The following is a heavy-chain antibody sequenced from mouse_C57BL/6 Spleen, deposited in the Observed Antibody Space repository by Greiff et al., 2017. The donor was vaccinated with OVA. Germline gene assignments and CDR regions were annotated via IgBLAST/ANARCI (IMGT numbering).Heavy chain of an antibody. CDR3: ARRSLLPYAMDY. Sequence: QVQLKQPGAELVRPGTSVKLSCKASGYTFTSYWMHWVKQRPGQGLEWIGVIDPSDSYTNYNQKFKGKATLTVDTSSSTAYMQLSSLTSEDSAVYYCARRSLLPYAMDYWGQGTSVTVSS. D-gene: IGHD1-1*01. J-gene: IGHJ4*01. CDR1: GYTFTSYW. V-gene: IGHV1-59*01. CDR2: IDPSDSYT.